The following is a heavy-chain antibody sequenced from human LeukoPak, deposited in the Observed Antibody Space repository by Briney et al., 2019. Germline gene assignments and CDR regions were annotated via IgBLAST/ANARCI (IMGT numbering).Heavy chain of an antibody. Sequence: ASVKVSCKASGGTFSSYAISWVRQAPGKGLEWMGGFDPEDGETIYAQKFQGRVTMTEDTSTDTAYMELSSLRSEDTAVYYCVTDYRLWSRYPPFFDYWGQGTLVTVSS. J-gene: IGHJ4*02. CDR3: VTDYRLWSRYPPFFDY. CDR2: FDPEDGET. CDR1: GGTFSSYA. D-gene: IGHD3-16*02. V-gene: IGHV1-24*01.